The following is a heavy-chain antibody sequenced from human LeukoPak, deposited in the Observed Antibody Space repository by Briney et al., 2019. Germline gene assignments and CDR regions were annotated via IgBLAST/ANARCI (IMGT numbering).Heavy chain of an antibody. CDR2: INPNSGGT. Sequence: GASVKVSCKASGYTFTGYYMHWVRQAPGQGLEWMGWINPNSGGTNYAQKFQGRVTMTRDTSISTAYMELSRLRSDDTAVYYCARFRRFGENWFDYWGQGTLVTVSS. CDR1: GYTFTGYY. J-gene: IGHJ5*01. D-gene: IGHD3-10*01. V-gene: IGHV1-2*02. CDR3: ARFRRFGENWFDY.